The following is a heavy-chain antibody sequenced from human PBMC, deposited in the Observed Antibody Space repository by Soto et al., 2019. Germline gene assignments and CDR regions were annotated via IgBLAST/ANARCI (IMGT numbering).Heavy chain of an antibody. J-gene: IGHJ4*02. CDR1: GGSFSGYY. CDR3: ARGQRGYSYGLIFDY. V-gene: IGHV4-34*01. D-gene: IGHD5-18*01. Sequence: SETLSLTCAVYGGSFSGYYWSWIRQPPGKGLEWIGEINHSGSTNYNPSLKSRVTISVDTSKNQFSLKLSSVTAADTAVYYCARGQRGYSYGLIFDYWGQGTLVTVSS. CDR2: INHSGST.